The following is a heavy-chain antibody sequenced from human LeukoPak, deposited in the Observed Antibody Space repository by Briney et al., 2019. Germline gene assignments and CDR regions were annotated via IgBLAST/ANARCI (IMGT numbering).Heavy chain of an antibody. CDR2: ISSNGGST. V-gene: IGHV3-64D*09. D-gene: IGHD4-17*01. J-gene: IGHJ4*02. CDR3: LKGQTMTRHYFDY. CDR1: GFTFSSCA. Sequence: PGGSLRLSCSASGFTFSSCAMHWVRQAPGKGLEYVSGISSNGGSTYYADSVKGRFTISRDNSKNTLYLQMSSLRGEDTALYYCLKGQTMTRHYFDYWGQGTLVTVSS.